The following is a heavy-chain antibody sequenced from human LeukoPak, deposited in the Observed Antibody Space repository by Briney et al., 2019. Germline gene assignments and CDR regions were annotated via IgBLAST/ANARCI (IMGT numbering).Heavy chain of an antibody. J-gene: IGHJ4*02. V-gene: IGHV3-21*01. CDR2: ISDSSSFI. D-gene: IGHD3-10*01. Sequence: GGSLRLSCAASGFTFSTYSMNWVRQAPGKGLEWVASISDSSSFIYYGDSMKGRSTIPRDNAKNSLYLQMNSLRAEDTAVYYCARDYYGSGSYYARFDYWGQGTLVTVSS. CDR3: ARDYYGSGSYYARFDY. CDR1: GFTFSTYS.